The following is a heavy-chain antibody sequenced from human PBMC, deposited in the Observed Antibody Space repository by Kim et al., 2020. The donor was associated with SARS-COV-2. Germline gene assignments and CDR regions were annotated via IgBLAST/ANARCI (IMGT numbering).Heavy chain of an antibody. CDR2: IDPSDSYT. CDR1: GYSFTSYW. CDR3: ARHYTDIVATILDY. V-gene: IGHV5-10-1*01. J-gene: IGHJ4*02. D-gene: IGHD5-12*01. Sequence: GESLKISCKGSGYSFTSYWISWVRQMPGKGLEWMGRIDPSDSYTNYSPSFQGHVTISADKSISTAYLQWSSLKGSDTAMYYCARHYTDIVATILDYWGQGTLVTVSS.